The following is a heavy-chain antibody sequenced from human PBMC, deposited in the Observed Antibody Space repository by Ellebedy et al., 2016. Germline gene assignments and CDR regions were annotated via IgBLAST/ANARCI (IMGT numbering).Heavy chain of an antibody. CDR3: GAGGGWLSDY. V-gene: IGHV3-7*01. J-gene: IGHJ4*02. D-gene: IGHD6-19*01. CDR2: IKQDGSQK. Sequence: GGSLRLSCAASGFTFNNYWMHWVRQAPGKGLEWVASIKQDGSQKDYLDSVKGRFTISRDNARGSLYLQINNLRVEDTAVYYCGAGGGWLSDYWGQGTLVTVSS. CDR1: GFTFNNYW.